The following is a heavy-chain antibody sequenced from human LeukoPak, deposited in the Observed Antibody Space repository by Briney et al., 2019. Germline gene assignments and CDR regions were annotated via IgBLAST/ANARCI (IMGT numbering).Heavy chain of an antibody. CDR2: IYYSGST. CDR1: GGSISNSIYY. V-gene: IGHV4-39*07. CDR3: ARAPSYDFWSGYYYYYYYMDV. D-gene: IGHD3-3*01. J-gene: IGHJ6*03. Sequence: PSETLSLTCTVSGGSISNSIYYWGWVRQPPGKGLEWIGSIYYSGSTYYNPSLKSRVTISVDTSKNQFSLKLSSVTAADTAVYYCARAPSYDFWSGYYYYYYYMDVWGKGTTVTVSS.